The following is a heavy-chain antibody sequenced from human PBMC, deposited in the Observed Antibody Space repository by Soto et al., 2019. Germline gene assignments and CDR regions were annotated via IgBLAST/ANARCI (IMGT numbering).Heavy chain of an antibody. CDR1: GYSFTSDW. CDR2: IYPGDSDT. CDR3: ARSAGYSSPYDFDY. Sequence: GESLKICCKGAGYSFTSDWIGWVRQMPGKGLEWMGIIYPGDSDTRDSTSFHGHTTISADTSITTAYLQWSSLKASDTAMYYCARSAGYSSPYDFDYWGQGTLVTVSS. J-gene: IGHJ4*02. V-gene: IGHV5-51*01. D-gene: IGHD6-13*01.